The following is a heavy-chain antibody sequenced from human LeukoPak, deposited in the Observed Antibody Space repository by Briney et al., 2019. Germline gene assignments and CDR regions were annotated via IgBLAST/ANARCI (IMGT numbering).Heavy chain of an antibody. CDR2: INPNSGGT. CDR3: ARGAVYGGKNDY. Sequence: ASVKVSCKASRYTFTGYYMHWVRQAPGQGLEWMGWINPNSGGTNYAQKFQGRVTMTRDTSISTAYMELSRLRSDDTAVYYCARGAVYGGKNDYWGQGTLVTVSS. V-gene: IGHV1-2*02. D-gene: IGHD4-23*01. CDR1: RYTFTGYY. J-gene: IGHJ4*02.